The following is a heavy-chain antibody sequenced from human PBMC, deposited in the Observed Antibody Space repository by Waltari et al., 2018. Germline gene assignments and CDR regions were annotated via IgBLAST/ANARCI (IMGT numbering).Heavy chain of an antibody. J-gene: IGHJ5*02. CDR3: ARGSPNGYSSGWYRWFDP. CDR1: GGSFSGYY. V-gene: IGHV4-34*01. CDR2: INHSGST. Sequence: QVQLQQWGAGLLKPSETLPLTCAVYGGSFSGYYWSWIRQPPGKGLEWIGEINHSGSTNYNPSLKSRVTISVDTSKNQFSLKLSSVTAADTAVYYCARGSPNGYSSGWYRWFDPWGQGTLVIVSS. D-gene: IGHD6-19*01.